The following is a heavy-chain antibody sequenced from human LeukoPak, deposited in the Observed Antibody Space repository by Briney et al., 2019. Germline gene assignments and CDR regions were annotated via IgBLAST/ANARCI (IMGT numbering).Heavy chain of an antibody. CDR1: GFTFDDYD. Sequence: GRSLRLSCAASGFTFDDYDMHWVRQAPGKGLEWVSGISWNSGSIGYADSVKGRFTISRDNAKNSLFLQMNSLRAEDTALYYCAKDSGSYLLSGYFDCWGQGTLDTVSS. J-gene: IGHJ4*02. CDR3: AKDSGSYLLSGYFDC. D-gene: IGHD1-26*01. CDR2: ISWNSGSI. V-gene: IGHV3-9*01.